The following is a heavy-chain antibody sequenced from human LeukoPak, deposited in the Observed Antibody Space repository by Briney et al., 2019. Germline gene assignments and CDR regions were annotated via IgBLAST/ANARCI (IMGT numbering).Heavy chain of an antibody. CDR2: INHSGST. CDR1: GGSFSGYY. Sequence: SETLSLTCAVYGGSFSGYYWSWIRQPPGKGLEWIGEINHSGSTNYNPSLKSRVTISVDTSKNQFSLKLSSVTAAHTAVYYCARGQSITMVRGVNYFDYWGQGTLVTVSS. CDR3: ARGQSITMVRGVNYFDY. D-gene: IGHD3-10*01. V-gene: IGHV4-34*01. J-gene: IGHJ4*02.